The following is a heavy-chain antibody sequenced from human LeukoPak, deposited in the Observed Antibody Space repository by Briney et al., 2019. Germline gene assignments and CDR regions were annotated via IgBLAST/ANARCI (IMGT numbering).Heavy chain of an antibody. CDR2: ISSSSSYT. J-gene: IGHJ4*02. CDR3: ARVRSDYYGSGSYYFFDY. V-gene: IGHV3-11*05. Sequence: GGSLRLSCAASGFTFSDYYVSWIRQAPGKGLEWVSYISSSSSYTNYADSVKGRFTISRDNAKNSLYLQMNSLRAEDTAVYYCARVRSDYYGSGSYYFFDYWGQGTLVTVSS. CDR1: GFTFSDYY. D-gene: IGHD3-10*01.